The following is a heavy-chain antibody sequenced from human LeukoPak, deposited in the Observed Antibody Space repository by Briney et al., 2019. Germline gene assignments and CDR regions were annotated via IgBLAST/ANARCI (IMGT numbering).Heavy chain of an antibody. D-gene: IGHD3-9*01. J-gene: IGHJ4*02. CDR1: GYTFTSYG. Sequence: ASVKVSCKASGYTFTSYGISWVRQAPGQGLEWMGWISAYNGNTNYAQKLQGRGTMTTDTSTSTAYMELRSLRSDDSAVYYCARRTYYDILTGYPDYWGQGTLVTVSS. V-gene: IGHV1-18*04. CDR2: ISAYNGNT. CDR3: ARRTYYDILTGYPDY.